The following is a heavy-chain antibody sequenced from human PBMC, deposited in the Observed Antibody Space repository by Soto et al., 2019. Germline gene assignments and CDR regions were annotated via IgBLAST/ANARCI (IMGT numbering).Heavy chain of an antibody. CDR3: AREFRYYDILTGYNYFDY. D-gene: IGHD3-9*01. J-gene: IGHJ4*02. V-gene: IGHV1-3*01. CDR1: GYTFTSYA. CDR2: INAGNGNT. Sequence: QVQLVQSGAEVKKPGASVKVSCKASGYTFTSYAMHWVRQAPGQRLEWMGWINAGNGNTKYSQKFQGRVTITRDTSASTAYMELSSLRSEDTAVYYCAREFRYYDILTGYNYFDYWGQGTLVTVSS.